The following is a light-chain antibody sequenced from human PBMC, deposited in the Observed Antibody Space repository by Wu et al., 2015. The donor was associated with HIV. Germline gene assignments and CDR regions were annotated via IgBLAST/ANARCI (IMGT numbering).Light chain of an antibody. CDR1: QNIRSN. Sequence: DIVLTQSPGTLSLPPGERVTLSCRASQNIRSNLAWYQQRPGQAPRLLIYGASTRATGIPARVSGGGSGTEFTLTIASMQSEDFAVYYCQQFHNWPETFGQGTKAGDQT. CDR2: GAS. J-gene: IGKJ2*01. V-gene: IGKV3-15*01. CDR3: QQFHNWPET.